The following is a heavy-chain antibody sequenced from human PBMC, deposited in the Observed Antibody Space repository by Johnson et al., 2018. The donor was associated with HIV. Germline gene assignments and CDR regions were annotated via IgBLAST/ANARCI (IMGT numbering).Heavy chain of an antibody. CDR1: GFTLHDYD. D-gene: IGHD3-22*01. V-gene: IGHV3-20*04. J-gene: IGHJ3*02. CDR3: ARQHYYDSSGQGGGLDI. Sequence: EQLVESGGGVVRPGGSLRLSCAASGFTLHDYDMSWVRQAPGKGLEWVSGINWNGGSVGYADSVKGRFIISRDNANNSLYLQMNSLRAEDTALYYCARQHYYDSSGQGGGLDIWGQGTMVTVSS. CDR2: INWNGGSV.